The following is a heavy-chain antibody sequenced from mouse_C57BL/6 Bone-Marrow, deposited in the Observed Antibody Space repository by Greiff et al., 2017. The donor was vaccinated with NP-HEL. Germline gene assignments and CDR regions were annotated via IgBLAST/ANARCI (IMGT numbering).Heavy chain of an antibody. CDR1: GFSLTSYG. Sequence: QVQLKESGPGLVQPSQSLSITCTVSGFSLTSYGVHWVRQSPGKGLEWLGVIWSGGSTDYNAAFISRLSISKDNSKSQVFFKMNSLQADDTAIYYCARNDDYFWFAYWGQGTLVTVSA. CDR3: ARNDDYFWFAY. J-gene: IGHJ3*01. V-gene: IGHV2-2*01. CDR2: IWSGGST. D-gene: IGHD2-3*01.